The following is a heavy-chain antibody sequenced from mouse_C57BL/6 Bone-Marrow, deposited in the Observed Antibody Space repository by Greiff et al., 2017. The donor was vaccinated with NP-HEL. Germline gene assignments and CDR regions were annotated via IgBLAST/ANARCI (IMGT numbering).Heavy chain of an antibody. CDR2: ISYDGSN. V-gene: IGHV3-6*01. CDR1: GYSITSGYY. Sequence: DVHLVESGPGLVKPSQSLSLTCSVTGYSITSGYYWNWIRQFPGNKLEWMGYISYDGSNNYNPSLKNRISITRDTSKNQFFLKLNSVTTEDTATYYCARDITGTWFAYWGQGTLVTVSA. D-gene: IGHD4-1*01. CDR3: ARDITGTWFAY. J-gene: IGHJ3*01.